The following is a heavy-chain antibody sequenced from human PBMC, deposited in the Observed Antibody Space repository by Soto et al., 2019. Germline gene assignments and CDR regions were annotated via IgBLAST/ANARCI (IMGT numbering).Heavy chain of an antibody. J-gene: IGHJ2*01. V-gene: IGHV4-61*01. CDR3: VKHYNRYLDL. Sequence: QVQLQESGPGLVKPSDTLSLSCTVSNGSVSSGHYYWTWIRQPPGKGLEWIGYIYNGESTNYNPSLRRRLTLSIDTSKNQRSLELSSVTAADTAVYYCVKHYNRYLDLWGRGTLVTVSS. D-gene: IGHD3-9*01. CDR2: IYNGEST. CDR1: NGSVSSGHYY.